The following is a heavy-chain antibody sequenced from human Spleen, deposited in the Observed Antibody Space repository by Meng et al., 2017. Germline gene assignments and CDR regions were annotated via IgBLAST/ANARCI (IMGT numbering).Heavy chain of an antibody. V-gene: IGHV3-21*01. CDR2: ISDSSTYI. Sequence: GESLKISCAASGFTFSTYSMNWVRQAPGKGLEWVSSISDSSTYIYDADSVKGRFTISRDNANNSLYLQMNGLRAEDTAVYFCTRIGAAAGHFDYWGRGTLVTVSS. D-gene: IGHD6-13*01. J-gene: IGHJ4*02. CDR1: GFTFSTYS. CDR3: TRIGAAAGHFDY.